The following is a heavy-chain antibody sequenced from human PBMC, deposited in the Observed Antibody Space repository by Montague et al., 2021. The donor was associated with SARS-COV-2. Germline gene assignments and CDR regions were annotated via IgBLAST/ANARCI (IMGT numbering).Heavy chain of an antibody. CDR1: GFTFNSYG. CDR3: AREGYSSSWNGDYFDY. J-gene: IGHJ4*02. Sequence: SLRLSCPASGFTFNSYGMHWVRQAPGKGLEWVAVIWYDGSNKYYADSVQGRFTISRDNSKNALYLQMNSLRAEDTAVYYCAREGYSSSWNGDYFDYWGQGTLVTVSS. CDR2: IWYDGSNK. D-gene: IGHD6-13*01. V-gene: IGHV3-33*01.